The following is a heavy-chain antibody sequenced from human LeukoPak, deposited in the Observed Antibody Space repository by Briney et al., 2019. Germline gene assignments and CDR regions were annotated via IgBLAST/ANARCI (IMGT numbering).Heavy chain of an antibody. J-gene: IGHJ4*02. V-gene: IGHV4-34*01. CDR2: INHSGST. CDR3: ARDAIGSFDY. D-gene: IGHD2/OR15-2a*01. Sequence: SETLSLTCAVYGGSFSGYYWSWIRQPPGKGLEWIGEINHSGSTNYNPSLKSRVTISVDTSKNQFSLKLSSVTAADTAVYYCARDAIGSFDYWGQGTLVTVSS. CDR1: GGSFSGYY.